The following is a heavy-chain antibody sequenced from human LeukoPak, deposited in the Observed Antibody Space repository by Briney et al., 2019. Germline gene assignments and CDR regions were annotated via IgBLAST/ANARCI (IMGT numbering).Heavy chain of an antibody. J-gene: IGHJ5*02. CDR1: RFSFSDYY. V-gene: IGHV3-11*04. D-gene: IGHD1-26*01. CDR3: ARGGSYYGWFDP. Sequence: TGGSLRLSCAASRFSFSDYYISWIRQAPGKGLEWVSYISSSGHTIYYADSVKGRFTISRDNAKNSLYLQMNSLRAEDTAVYYCARGGSYYGWFDPWGQGTLVTVSS. CDR2: ISSSGHTI.